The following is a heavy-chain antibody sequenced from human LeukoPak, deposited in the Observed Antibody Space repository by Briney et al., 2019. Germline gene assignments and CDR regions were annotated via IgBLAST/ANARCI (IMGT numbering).Heavy chain of an antibody. CDR2: IYYSGST. CDR1: GGSISSGGYY. Sequence: PSETLSLACTVSGGSISSGGYYWSWIRQHPGKGLEWIGYIYYSGSTYYNPSLKSRVTISVDTSKNQFSLKLSSVTAADTAVYYCARGNHYYDSSGYLVPFDYWGQGTLVTVSS. D-gene: IGHD3-22*01. J-gene: IGHJ4*02. CDR3: ARGNHYYDSSGYLVPFDY. V-gene: IGHV4-31*03.